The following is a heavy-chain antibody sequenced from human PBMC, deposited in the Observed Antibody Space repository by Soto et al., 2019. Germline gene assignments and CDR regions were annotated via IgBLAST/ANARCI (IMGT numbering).Heavy chain of an antibody. D-gene: IGHD3-22*01. Sequence: EVQLLESGGGLVQPGGSLRLSCAASGFTFSSYAMNWVRQAPGKGLEWVCGSGSNTYYADSVKGRFTISRDNSKNTLYLQMNSLRAEDTAIYYCARDSRGIVVAYDYWGQGTLVTVSS. CDR2: GSGSNT. CDR1: GFTFSSYA. CDR3: ARDSRGIVVAYDY. J-gene: IGHJ4*02. V-gene: IGHV3-23*01.